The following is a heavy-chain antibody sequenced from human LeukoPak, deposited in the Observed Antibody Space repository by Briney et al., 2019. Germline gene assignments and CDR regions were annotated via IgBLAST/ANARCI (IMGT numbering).Heavy chain of an antibody. D-gene: IGHD5-24*01. CDR2: IYYSGST. CDR3: ARAEMAIGYYYYGMGV. V-gene: IGHV4-59*01. Sequence: SETLSLTCTVSGVSISSYYWSWIRQPPGKGLEWIGYIYYSGSTNYNPSLKSRVTISVDTSKNQFSLKLSSVTAADTAVYYCARAEMAIGYYYYGMGVWGQGTTVTVSS. CDR1: GVSISSYY. J-gene: IGHJ6*02.